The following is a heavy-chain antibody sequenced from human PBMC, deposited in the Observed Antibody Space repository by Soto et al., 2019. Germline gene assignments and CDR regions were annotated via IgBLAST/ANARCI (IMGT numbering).Heavy chain of an antibody. Sequence: GSGPTLVNPTQTLTLTCTYSGISLSSGVVGVGWIRQPPGEALEWLALIYWNAEQYYNPSLRNRLTITRDPSKNQVVLTLTNMDPVYTATYYCAHRLPGPSGYGVWGQGTTVTVSS. CDR3: AHRLPGPSGYGV. CDR2: IYWNAEQ. J-gene: IGHJ6*02. CDR1: GISLSSGVVG. V-gene: IGHV2-5*01. D-gene: IGHD6-13*01.